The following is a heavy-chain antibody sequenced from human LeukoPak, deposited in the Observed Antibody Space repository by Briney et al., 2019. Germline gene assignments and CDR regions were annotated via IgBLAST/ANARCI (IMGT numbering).Heavy chain of an antibody. V-gene: IGHV3-7*01. D-gene: IGHD3-16*01. CDR2: IRQGGGEK. CDR3: ARDFGGALDY. Sequence: GGSLRLSCAVSGFTFSSYWMNWVRQAPGKGLEWVASIRQGGGEKSYVDSVKGRFTISRDNTKNSLYLQMSSLRAEDTAVYYCARDFGGALDYWGQGTLVTVSS. J-gene: IGHJ4*02. CDR1: GFTFSSYW.